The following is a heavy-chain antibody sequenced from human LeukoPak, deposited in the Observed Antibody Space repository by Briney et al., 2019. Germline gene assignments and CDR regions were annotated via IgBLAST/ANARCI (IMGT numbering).Heavy chain of an antibody. Sequence: AGSLRLSCAASSFTFSTCSFSCVRHAPPEELQEFFAISDSSGYTYYEPSLKGRFTISGDNSKNPLFLQLNCLTAGDTAVYYCAKSQRGYYPRRTYCYYMDVWGKGTTVTVSS. CDR1: SFTFSTCS. CDR2: ISDSSGYT. D-gene: IGHD1-26*01. CDR3: AKSQRGYYPRRTYCYYMDV. J-gene: IGHJ6*03. V-gene: IGHV3-23*01.